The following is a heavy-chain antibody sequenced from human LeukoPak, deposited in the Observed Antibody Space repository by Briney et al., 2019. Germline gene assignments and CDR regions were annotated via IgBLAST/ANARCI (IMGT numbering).Heavy chain of an antibody. J-gene: IGHJ4*02. CDR1: GFVFSDYS. CDR2: IRGSGSGM. Sequence: GGSLRLPCAASGFVFSDYSMNWVRQAPGKGLEWVANIRGSGSGMGYGSYYADSVKGRFTISRDNAKNSLYLQMNSLTAEDTGVYYCARDYGYNNDWFGAPFDYWGQGTLVTVSS. CDR3: ARDYGYNNDWFGAPFDY. V-gene: IGHV3-48*04. D-gene: IGHD3-9*01.